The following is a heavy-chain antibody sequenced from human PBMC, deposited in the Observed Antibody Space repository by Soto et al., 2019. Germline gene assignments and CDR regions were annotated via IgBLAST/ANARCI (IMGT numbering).Heavy chain of an antibody. V-gene: IGHV4-34*01. CDR1: GGSFSGYY. D-gene: IGHD5-12*01. CDR2: INHSGST. J-gene: IGHJ4*02. Sequence: SETLSLTCAVYGGSFSGYYWSWIRQPPGKGLEWIGEINHSGSTNYNPSLKSRVTISVDTSKNQFSLKLSSVTAADTAVYYCARGDPEYSGYDLPFDYWGQGTLVTVSS. CDR3: ARGDPEYSGYDLPFDY.